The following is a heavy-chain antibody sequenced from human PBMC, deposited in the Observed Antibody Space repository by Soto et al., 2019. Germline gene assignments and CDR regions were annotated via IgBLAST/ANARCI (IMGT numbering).Heavy chain of an antibody. V-gene: IGHV3-64*01. D-gene: IGHD4-17*01. CDR3: VRRVYGDYAY. CDR2: ISSNGGTT. Sequence: EVQLAESGGGMVQPGGSLRLSCVASGFTFSSYDMHWVRQAPGKGLEYVSSISSNGGTTYYGNSVKGRFTISRDNSKNPMYRLRGSVRAEDMAVYYCVRRVYGDYAYWGQGTLVTVSS. J-gene: IGHJ4*02. CDR1: GFTFSSYD.